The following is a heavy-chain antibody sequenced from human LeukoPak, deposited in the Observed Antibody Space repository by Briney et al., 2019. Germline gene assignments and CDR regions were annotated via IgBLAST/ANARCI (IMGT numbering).Heavy chain of an antibody. J-gene: IGHJ4*02. CDR3: AEGDGWIPN. CDR2: IKSRIDGGTT. Sequence: PGGSLRLSCVVSGFTFSNAWMTWVRQAPGRGLEWVGRIKSRIDGGTTEYAAPVKGRFTISRDDSKDTLFLQMNSLMTEDTALYHCAEGDGWIPNWGQGTLVTVSS. D-gene: IGHD5-18*01. V-gene: IGHV3-15*01. CDR1: GFTFSNAW.